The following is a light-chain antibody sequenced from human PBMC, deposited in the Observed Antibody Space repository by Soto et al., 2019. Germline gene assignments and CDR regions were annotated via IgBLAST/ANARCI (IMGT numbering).Light chain of an antibody. CDR1: SSDVGGDNN. CDR3: SGYAGSNKYV. J-gene: IGLJ1*01. V-gene: IGLV2-8*01. Sequence: LTQPPSASGSPGQSVTLPCTGPSSDVGGDNNVSWYQQHPGKAPKLMIYVVSKRPSGVPDRFSGSRCGNTADLAVSGFQAEDEDDYYCSGYAGSNKYVLGIGTKVTVL. CDR2: VVS.